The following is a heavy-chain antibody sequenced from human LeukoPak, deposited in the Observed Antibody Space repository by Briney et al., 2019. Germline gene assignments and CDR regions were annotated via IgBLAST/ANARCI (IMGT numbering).Heavy chain of an antibody. V-gene: IGHV1-69*05. CDR3: ARLVNYGSGSQTNWGYFDY. Sequence: SVKVSCKASGYTFTSYYMHWVRQAPGQGLEWMGGIIPIFGTANYAQKFQGRVTITTDESTSTAYMELSSLRSEDTAVYYCARLVNYGSGSQTNWGYFDYWGQGTLVTVSS. D-gene: IGHD3-10*01. CDR2: IIPIFGTA. CDR1: GYTFTSYY. J-gene: IGHJ4*02.